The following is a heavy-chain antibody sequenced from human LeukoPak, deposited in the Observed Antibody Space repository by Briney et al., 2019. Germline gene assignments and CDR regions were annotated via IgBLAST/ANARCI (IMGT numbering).Heavy chain of an antibody. D-gene: IGHD2-15*01. CDR3: AKADCSGGSCCLYN. CDR1: GFTFDDYA. CDR2: ISWNSGSI. J-gene: IGHJ4*02. Sequence: PGRSLRLSCAASGFTFDDYAMHWVRQAPGKGLEWVSGISWNSGSIGYADSVKGRFTISRDNAKNSLYLQMNSLRAEDTALYYCAKADCSGGSCCLYNWGQGTLVTVSS. V-gene: IGHV3-9*01.